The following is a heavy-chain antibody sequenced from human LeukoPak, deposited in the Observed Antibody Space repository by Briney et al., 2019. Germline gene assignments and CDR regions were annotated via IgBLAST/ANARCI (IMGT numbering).Heavy chain of an antibody. CDR1: GFAFSFFA. J-gene: IGHJ4*02. CDR2: INANSGTR. CDR3: AKDYVFRSTTCPDFFDL. D-gene: IGHD2-2*01. V-gene: IGHV3-23*01. Sequence: PGGSLRLSCEASGFAFSFFAMSWLRQAPGKGLEWVSTINANSGTRSYAASVRGRFTISRDNSKNTVDLQMNSLRAEDTAVYYCAKDYVFRSTTCPDFFDLWGQGTLVTVSS.